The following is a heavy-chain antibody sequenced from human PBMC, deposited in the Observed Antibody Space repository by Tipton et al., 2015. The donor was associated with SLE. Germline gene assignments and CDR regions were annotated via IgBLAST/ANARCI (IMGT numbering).Heavy chain of an antibody. CDR2: IYTSGGT. J-gene: IGHJ3*02. D-gene: IGHD3-10*01. CDR3: ARTKGFTMVQGVRPGDAFDI. CDR1: GGSISSSSYY. V-gene: IGHV4-61*09. Sequence: TLSLTCTVSGGSISSSSYYWGWIRQPAGKGLEWIGHIYTSGGTNYNPSLKSRVTISVDTSKNQFSLKLSSVTAADTAVYYCARTKGFTMVQGVRPGDAFDIWGQGTMVTVSS.